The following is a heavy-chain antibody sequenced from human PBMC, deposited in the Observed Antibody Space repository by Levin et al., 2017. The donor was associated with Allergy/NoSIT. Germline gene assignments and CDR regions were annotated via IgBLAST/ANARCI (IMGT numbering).Heavy chain of an antibody. Sequence: GGSLRLSCAASGFTVSSNYMSWVRQAPGKGLEWVSVIYSGGSTYYADSVKGRFTISRDNSKNTLYLQMNSLRAEDTAVYYCARQGGSGSYYNWYFDRWGRGTLVTVSS. D-gene: IGHD3-10*01. J-gene: IGHJ2*01. CDR2: IYSGGST. V-gene: IGHV3-53*01. CDR3: ARQGGSGSYYNWYFDR. CDR1: GFTVSSNY.